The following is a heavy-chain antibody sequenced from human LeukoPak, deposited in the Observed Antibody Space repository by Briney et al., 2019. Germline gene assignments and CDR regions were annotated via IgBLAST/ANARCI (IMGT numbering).Heavy chain of an antibody. V-gene: IGHV1-69*05. J-gene: IGHJ4*02. CDR3: ARDFLGYCTTTSCYDVVFDY. CDR1: GGTFSSYA. Sequence: ASVKVSCKASGGTFSSYAISWVRQAPGQGLEWMGGIIPIFGTANYAQKFQGRVTITTDESTSTAYMELSSLRSEDTAVYYCARDFLGYCTTTSCYDVVFDYWGQGTLVTVSS. CDR2: IIPIFGTA. D-gene: IGHD2-2*01.